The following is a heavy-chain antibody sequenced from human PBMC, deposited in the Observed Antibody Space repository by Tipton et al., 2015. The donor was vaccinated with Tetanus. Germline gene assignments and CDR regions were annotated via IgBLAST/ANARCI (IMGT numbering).Heavy chain of an antibody. CDR3: ARAPFDSSDHFDL. Sequence: GSLRLSCAASGFTFSNYAMSWVRQAPGKGLEWVSVIYSGGSSTYYADSVKGRFTISRDNSKNTLYLQMNSLRDEDTAMYYCARAPFDSSDHFDLWGQGTPVTVSS. V-gene: IGHV3-23*03. CDR1: GFTFSNYA. J-gene: IGHJ4*02. D-gene: IGHD3-22*01. CDR2: IYSGGSST.